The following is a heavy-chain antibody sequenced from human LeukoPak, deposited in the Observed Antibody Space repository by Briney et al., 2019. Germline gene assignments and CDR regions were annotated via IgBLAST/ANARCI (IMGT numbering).Heavy chain of an antibody. CDR3: ARSYSSSWAPGMFDP. CDR2: IYYSGST. Sequence: SETLSLTCTVSGGSIGSYYWSWIRQPPGKGLEWIGCIYYSGSTNYNLSLKSRVTISVDTSKNQFSLKLSSVTAADTAVYYCARSYSSSWAPGMFDPWGQGTLVTVSS. J-gene: IGHJ5*02. V-gene: IGHV4-59*01. CDR1: GGSIGSYY. D-gene: IGHD6-13*01.